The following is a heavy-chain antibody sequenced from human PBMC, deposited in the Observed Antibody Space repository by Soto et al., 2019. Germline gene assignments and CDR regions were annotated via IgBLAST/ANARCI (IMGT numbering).Heavy chain of an antibody. CDR1: GGSISSYY. V-gene: IGHV4-59*08. J-gene: IGHJ4*02. CDR2: IYYSGST. CDR3: ARLSSSWFILDY. Sequence: PSETLSLTCTVSGGSISSYYWSWIRQPPGKGLEWIGYIYYSGSTNYNPSLKSRVTISVDTSKNQFSLKLSSVTAADTAVYYCARLSSSWFILDYWGQGTLVTVSS. D-gene: IGHD6-13*01.